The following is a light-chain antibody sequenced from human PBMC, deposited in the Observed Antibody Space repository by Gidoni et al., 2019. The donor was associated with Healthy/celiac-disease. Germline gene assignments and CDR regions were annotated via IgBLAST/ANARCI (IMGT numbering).Light chain of an antibody. V-gene: IGKV3-11*01. J-gene: IGKJ4*01. CDR2: DAS. Sequence: EIVLTQSPATLSLSPGERATLPCRASQTVSRYLAWYQQKPGQAPRLLFYDASNRATGIPARFSGSGSGTDFTLTISSLEPEDFAVYYCQQRSNWPPVLTFGGGTKVEIK. CDR3: QQRSNWPPVLT. CDR1: QTVSRY.